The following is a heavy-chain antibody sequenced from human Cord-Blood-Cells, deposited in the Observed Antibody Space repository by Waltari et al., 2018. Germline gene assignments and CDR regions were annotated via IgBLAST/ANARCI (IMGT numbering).Heavy chain of an antibody. CDR2: INPNGGGT. Sequence: QVQLVQSGAEVKKPGASVKVSCKASGYTFTGYYMHWVRQAPGQGLEWMGWINPNGGGTNYAQKFQCWVTMTRDTSISTAYMELSRLRSDDTAVYYCARENSSSSGDYYFDYWGQGTLVTVSS. D-gene: IGHD6-6*01. J-gene: IGHJ4*02. CDR3: ARENSSSSGDYYFDY. CDR1: GYTFTGYY. V-gene: IGHV1-2*04.